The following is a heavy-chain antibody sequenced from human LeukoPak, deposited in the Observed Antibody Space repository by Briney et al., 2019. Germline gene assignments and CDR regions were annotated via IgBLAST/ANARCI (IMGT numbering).Heavy chain of an antibody. J-gene: IGHJ6*04. CDR3: ATGLSLGYCSGGSCPYGMDV. D-gene: IGHD2-15*01. V-gene: IGHV3-23*01. Sequence: GGSLRLSWAASGFSFSSYAMSWVRQAAGDGQEWVSVISGGGGSTYYADSVKGRFTISRDNSKNTLYLQMNSLRAEDTAVYYCATGLSLGYCSGGSCPYGMDVWGKGTTVTVSS. CDR1: GFSFSSYA. CDR2: ISGGGGST.